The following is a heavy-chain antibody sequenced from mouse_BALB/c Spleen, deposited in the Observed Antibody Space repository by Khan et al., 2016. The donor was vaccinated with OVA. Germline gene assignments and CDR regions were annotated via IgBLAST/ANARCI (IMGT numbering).Heavy chain of an antibody. Sequence: EVELVESGPSLVKPSQTLSLTCSVTGDSITSGYWSWIRKFPGNKLEYMGYMIYTGYTDYNPSLKSRIAITRHTSKNQYYLQLNSVTAEVTVTCYCARSIYRYAFAYWGQGTLVTVSA. D-gene: IGHD2-14*01. CDR3: ARSIYRYAFAY. J-gene: IGHJ3*01. CDR1: GDSITSGY. CDR2: MIYTGYT. V-gene: IGHV3-8*02.